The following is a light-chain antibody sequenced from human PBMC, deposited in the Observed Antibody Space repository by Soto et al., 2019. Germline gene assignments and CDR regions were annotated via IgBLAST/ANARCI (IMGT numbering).Light chain of an antibody. CDR3: QQNYRTPVT. J-gene: IGKJ5*01. V-gene: IGKV1-39*01. Sequence: DIQMTQSPSPLSASIGDRVTITCRASQSISNYLYWYQQQPGKAPKLLIYSTSSLQSGVPSRFSGSGSGTQFTLTISTLQPEDFATYYCQQNYRTPVTFGQGTRLEIK. CDR2: STS. CDR1: QSISNY.